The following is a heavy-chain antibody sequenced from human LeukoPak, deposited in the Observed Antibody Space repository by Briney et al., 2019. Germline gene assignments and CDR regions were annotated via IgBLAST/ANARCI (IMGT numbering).Heavy chain of an antibody. J-gene: IGHJ4*02. CDR1: GGSISRGGYY. CDR2: IYYSGST. D-gene: IGHD2-2*01. Sequence: SQTLSLTCTVSGGSISRGGYYWSWIRQHPGKGLEWIGYIYYSGSTYYNPSLKSRVTISVDTSKNQFSLKLSSVTAADTAVYYCARGREVVPAAIDYWGQGTLVTVSS. CDR3: ARGREVVPAAIDY. V-gene: IGHV4-31*03.